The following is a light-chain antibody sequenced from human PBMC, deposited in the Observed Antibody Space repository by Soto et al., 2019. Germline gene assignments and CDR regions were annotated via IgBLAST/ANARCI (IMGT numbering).Light chain of an antibody. Sequence: EIVLKQSPGTLSLSPGERATLSCRASQSVSSTYFAWYQQKPGQAPRLLIYAASSRETGIPETFRGSGSGTDFTLTFSRLEPKDFSVYDCQQYDSSPYSFGQGTKLEIK. V-gene: IGKV3-20*01. CDR2: AAS. CDR1: QSVSSTY. J-gene: IGKJ2*01. CDR3: QQYDSSPYS.